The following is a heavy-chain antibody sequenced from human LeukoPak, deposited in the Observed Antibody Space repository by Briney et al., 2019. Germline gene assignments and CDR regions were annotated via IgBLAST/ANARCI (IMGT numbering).Heavy chain of an antibody. CDR1: GYTFTSYG. CDR3: AREIGLRVEYYFDY. V-gene: IGHV1-18*01. J-gene: IGHJ4*02. Sequence: ASVKVSCTASGYTFTSYGISWVRQAPGQGLEWMGWISAYNGNTNYAQKLQGRVTMTTDTSTSTAYMELRSLRSDDTAVYYCAREIGLRVEYYFDYWGQGTLVTVSS. CDR2: ISAYNGNT. D-gene: IGHD4-17*01.